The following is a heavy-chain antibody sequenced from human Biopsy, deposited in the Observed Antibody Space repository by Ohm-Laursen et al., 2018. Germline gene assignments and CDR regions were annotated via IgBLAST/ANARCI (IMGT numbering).Heavy chain of an antibody. D-gene: IGHD6-6*01. CDR3: ARGYSRRVSIFEASIYWFDT. J-gene: IGHJ5*02. Sequence: SSVKASCKVSGYSFSTYDVNWVRQARGQGLEWMGWMIPSSGKTGYAQRFQGRVTLTMNTSISTAYMELSGLRSEDTAVYFCARGYSRRVSIFEASIYWFDTWGQGTLVTVSS. CDR1: GYSFSTYD. V-gene: IGHV1-8*01. CDR2: MIPSSGKT.